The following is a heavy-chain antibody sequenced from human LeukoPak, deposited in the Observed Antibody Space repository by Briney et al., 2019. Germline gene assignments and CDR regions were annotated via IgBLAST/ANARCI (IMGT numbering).Heavy chain of an antibody. CDR1: GFNFDDYA. J-gene: IGHJ2*01. V-gene: IGHV3-9*01. Sequence: GRSLRLSCAVSGFNFDDYAMHWVRQAPGRGLEWVSGINWKTGNGIYADSVKGRFTISKDNAKNSLYLQMSSLRAEDTALYYCTRRAARWQFDLWGRGTLLTVSS. D-gene: IGHD4-23*01. CDR2: INWKTGNG. CDR3: TRRAARWQFDL.